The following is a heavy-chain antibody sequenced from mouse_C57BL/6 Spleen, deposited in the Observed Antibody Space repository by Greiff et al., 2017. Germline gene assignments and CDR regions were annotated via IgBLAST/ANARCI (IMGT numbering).Heavy chain of an antibody. Sequence: VQGVESGPELVKPGASVKISCKASGYAFSSSWMNWVKQRPGKGLEWIGRIYPGDGDTNYNGKFKGKATLTADKSSSTAYMQLSSLTSEDSAVYFCAGWLGYWGQGTTLTVSS. D-gene: IGHD2-3*01. CDR3: AGWLGY. CDR2: IYPGDGDT. J-gene: IGHJ2*01. CDR1: GYAFSSSW. V-gene: IGHV1-82*01.